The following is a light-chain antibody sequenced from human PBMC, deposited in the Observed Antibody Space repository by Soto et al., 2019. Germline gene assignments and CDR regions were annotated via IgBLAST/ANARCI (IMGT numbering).Light chain of an antibody. V-gene: IGKV3D-20*02. Sequence: VLTQSPATLSLSPGERATLSCRASQRVSSSHLAWYQHKPGQAPRLLIYAASSRATGSPDRFSGGGSGTDFTLTISRLEPEDFAVYYCQVRTNWSIAFGRGTRLEIK. CDR1: QRVSSSH. J-gene: IGKJ5*01. CDR2: AAS. CDR3: QVRTNWSIA.